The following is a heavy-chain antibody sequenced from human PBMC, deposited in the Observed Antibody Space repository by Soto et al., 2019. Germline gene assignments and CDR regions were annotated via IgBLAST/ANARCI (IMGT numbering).Heavy chain of an antibody. Sequence: GGSLRLSCAASGFTFSSYDMQWVRQATGKGLEWVSAIGTTGDPYYPGSVKGRFTISRENAKNSLYLQMNSLRAGDTAVYYCARRGSKDAFDIWGQGTMVTVSS. D-gene: IGHD3-10*01. V-gene: IGHV3-13*05. J-gene: IGHJ3*02. CDR2: IGTTGDP. CDR1: GFTFSSYD. CDR3: ARRGSKDAFDI.